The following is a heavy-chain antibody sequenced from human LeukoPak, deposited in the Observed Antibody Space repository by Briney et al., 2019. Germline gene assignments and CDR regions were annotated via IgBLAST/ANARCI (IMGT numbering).Heavy chain of an antibody. Sequence: PGGSLRLSCAASGFTFSSYSMNWVRQAPGKGLEWVSSISSSSSYIYYADSVKGRFTISRDNAKNSLYLQMNSLRAEDTAVYYCARDWALEAAGSGWFDPWGQGTLVTVSS. CDR1: GFTFSSYS. J-gene: IGHJ5*02. CDR2: ISSSSSYI. CDR3: ARDWALEAAGSGWFDP. V-gene: IGHV3-21*01. D-gene: IGHD6-13*01.